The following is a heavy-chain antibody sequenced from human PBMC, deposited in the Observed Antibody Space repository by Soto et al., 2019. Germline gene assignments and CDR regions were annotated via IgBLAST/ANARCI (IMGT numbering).Heavy chain of an antibody. Sequence: QVQLQESGPGLVKPSETLSLTCTVSGGSISRYYWSWIRQPPGKGPEWIGYIYYSGSTSYNPSLKSRVTISVDTSKNQVSLKLSSVTAADTAVYYCASHKGDSGYPPAFDIWGQGTMVTVSS. CDR3: ASHKGDSGYPPAFDI. CDR2: IYYSGST. J-gene: IGHJ3*02. V-gene: IGHV4-59*01. CDR1: GGSISRYY. D-gene: IGHD5-12*01.